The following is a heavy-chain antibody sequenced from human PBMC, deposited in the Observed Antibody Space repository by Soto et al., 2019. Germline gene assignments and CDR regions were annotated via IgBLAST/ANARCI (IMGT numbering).Heavy chain of an antibody. Sequence: QVQLVQSGAEVKKPGSSVKVSCKASGGTFSSYTISWVRQAPGQGLEWMGRIIPILGIANYAQKFQGRVTITADKSTSTAYMELSSLRSEDTAVYYCASRNGDYYYYMGVWGKGTTVTVSS. D-gene: IGHD2-8*01. CDR2: IIPILGIA. J-gene: IGHJ6*03. CDR3: ASRNGDYYYYMGV. V-gene: IGHV1-69*02. CDR1: GGTFSSYT.